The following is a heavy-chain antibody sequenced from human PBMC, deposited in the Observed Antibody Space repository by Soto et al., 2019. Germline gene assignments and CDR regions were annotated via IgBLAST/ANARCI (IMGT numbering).Heavy chain of an antibody. D-gene: IGHD3-3*01. Sequence: QLQLQESGPGLVKPSETLSLTCTVSGGSISSRSHYWGWIRQSPGKHLEWIGSSYYRGSTHYNPSLKPRVTISVDTSKNQVCLKVYSVTAADTAVYYCATADGFGVVTPFFEYWGQGSLVTVSS. CDR2: SYYRGST. V-gene: IGHV4-39*01. J-gene: IGHJ4*02. CDR1: GGSISSRSHY. CDR3: ATADGFGVVTPFFEY.